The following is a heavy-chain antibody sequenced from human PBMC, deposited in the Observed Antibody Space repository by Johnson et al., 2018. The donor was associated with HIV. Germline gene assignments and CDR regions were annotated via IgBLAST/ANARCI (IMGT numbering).Heavy chain of an antibody. D-gene: IGHD3-16*02. V-gene: IGHV3-30*02. J-gene: IGHJ3*02. CDR1: GFTFSSYG. CDR2: IRYDGSNK. CDR3: AKDLTPYSRYVDAFDI. Sequence: QEQLVESGGGVVRPGGSLRLSCAASGFTFSSYGMHWVRQAPGKGLEWVAFIRYDGSNKYYADSVKGRFTISRDNSKNSLYLQMNSLRAEDTAVYYCAKDLTPYSRYVDAFDIWGQGTMVTVAS.